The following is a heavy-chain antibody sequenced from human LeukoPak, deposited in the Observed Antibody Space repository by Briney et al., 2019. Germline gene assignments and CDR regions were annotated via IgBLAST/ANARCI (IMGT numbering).Heavy chain of an antibody. D-gene: IGHD3-22*01. Sequence: PGGSLRLSCAASGFTFSSYSMNRVRQAPGKGLEWVSYISSSSSTTYYADSVKGRFTISRDNAKNSLYLQMNSLRAEDTAVYYCASDYYDSSGIDYWGQGTLVTVSS. CDR2: ISSSSSTT. J-gene: IGHJ4*02. V-gene: IGHV3-48*01. CDR1: GFTFSSYS. CDR3: ASDYYDSSGIDY.